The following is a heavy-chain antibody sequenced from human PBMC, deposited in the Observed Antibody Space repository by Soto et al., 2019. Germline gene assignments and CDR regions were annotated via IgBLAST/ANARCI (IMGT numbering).Heavy chain of an antibody. CDR3: ARHRRTTVAKFYFDY. V-gene: IGHV4-59*08. D-gene: IGHD4-4*01. J-gene: IGHJ4*02. CDR1: GGSINSYC. Sequence: QVQLQESGPGLVKPSETLSLTCTVSGGSINSYCWSWIRQPPGKGLEWIAYIFDSGNTNYNPSLKSRVTMSVGTSKNQFSLKLTSVTAADTAVYYCARHRRTTVAKFYFDYWGQGALVTVSS. CDR2: IFDSGNT.